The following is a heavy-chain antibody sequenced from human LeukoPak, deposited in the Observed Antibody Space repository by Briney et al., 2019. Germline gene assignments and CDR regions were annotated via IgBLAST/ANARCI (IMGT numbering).Heavy chain of an antibody. J-gene: IGHJ6*03. CDR1: GFTFSSYS. CDR3: ARDMDFWTGGLYYYYMDV. Sequence: PGGSPRLSCAASGFTFSSYSMNWVRQAPGKGLEWVSSISSSSSYIYYADSVKGRFTISRDNAKNSLYLQMNSLRAEDTAVYYCARDMDFWTGGLYYYYMDVWGKGTTVTVSS. CDR2: ISSSSSYI. D-gene: IGHD3/OR15-3a*01. V-gene: IGHV3-21*01.